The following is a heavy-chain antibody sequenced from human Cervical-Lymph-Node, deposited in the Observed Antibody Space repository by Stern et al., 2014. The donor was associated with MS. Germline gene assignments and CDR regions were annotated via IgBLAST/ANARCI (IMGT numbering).Heavy chain of an antibody. CDR2: VSWESANI. Sequence: EVQLVESGGGLVQPGRSLRLSCAASGFSFKDYAMHWVRQAPGKGLEWVSGVSWESANIGYADSVKGRFTISRDNANNSLYLQMNSLRSEDTAVYYCAKDIGYTSTRGGMDVWGQGTTVTVSS. D-gene: IGHD2-2*02. CDR1: GFSFKDYA. CDR3: AKDIGYTSTRGGMDV. J-gene: IGHJ6*02. V-gene: IGHV3-9*01.